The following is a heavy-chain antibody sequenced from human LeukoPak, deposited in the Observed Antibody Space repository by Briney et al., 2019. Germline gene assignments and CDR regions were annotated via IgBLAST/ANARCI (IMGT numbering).Heavy chain of an antibody. J-gene: IGHJ3*02. CDR3: ARGHSGSYQRNDAFDI. CDR1: GFSFIGYS. Sequence: GGSLRLSCAAAGFSFIGYSINWVRQVPGKGLEWVSSISSDSKYIYCAGSMKGRFTVSRANARNSLYLQMNSLGAEDTAVYYCARGHSGSYQRNDAFDIWGQGTMVTVSS. D-gene: IGHD1-26*01. V-gene: IGHV3-21*01. CDR2: ISSDSKYI.